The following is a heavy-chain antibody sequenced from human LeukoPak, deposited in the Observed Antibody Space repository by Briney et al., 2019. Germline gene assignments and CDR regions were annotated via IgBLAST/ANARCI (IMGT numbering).Heavy chain of an antibody. D-gene: IGHD3-3*01. V-gene: IGHV4-39*01. CDR1: GGSISSSSYY. CDR2: IYYSGRT. CDR3: ARKALRLLEWPPSSNAFDI. J-gene: IGHJ3*02. Sequence: SETLSLTCTVSGGSISSSSYYWGWIRQPPVKGLECIGSIYYSGRTYYTPSLKSRVTISVDTSKNQFSLKVTSVTAADTAVYYCARKALRLLEWPPSSNAFDIWGQGTMVTVSS.